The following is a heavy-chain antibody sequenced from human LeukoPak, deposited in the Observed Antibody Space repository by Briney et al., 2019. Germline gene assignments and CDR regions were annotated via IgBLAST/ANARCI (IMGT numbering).Heavy chain of an antibody. Sequence: GSLRLSCAASGFTFSSYWMSWVRQAPGKGLEWVANIKQDGSEKYYVDSVKGRFTISRDNAKNSLYLQMNSLRAEDTAVYYCARVYTDIVATNPYYHGMDVWGQGTTVTVSS. D-gene: IGHD5-12*01. CDR1: GFTFSSYW. CDR3: ARVYTDIVATNPYYHGMDV. V-gene: IGHV3-7*01. CDR2: IKQDGSEK. J-gene: IGHJ6*02.